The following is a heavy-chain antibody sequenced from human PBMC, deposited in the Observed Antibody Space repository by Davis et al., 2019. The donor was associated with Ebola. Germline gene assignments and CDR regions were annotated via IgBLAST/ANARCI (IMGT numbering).Heavy chain of an antibody. D-gene: IGHD2-2*01. CDR2: IYYSGST. CDR3: ASQGYCSSTSCFYYYYMDV. J-gene: IGHJ6*03. Sequence: SETLSLTCTVSGGSVSSSSYYWGWIRQPPGKGLEWIGSIYYSGSTFYNPSRKSRVTISLDTSKNQFSLKLSSVTAADTAVYYCASQGYCSSTSCFYYYYMDVWGKGTTVTVSS. CDR1: GGSVSSSSYY. V-gene: IGHV4-39*01.